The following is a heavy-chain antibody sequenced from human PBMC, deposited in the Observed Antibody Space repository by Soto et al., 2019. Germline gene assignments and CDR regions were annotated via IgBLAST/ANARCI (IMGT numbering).Heavy chain of an antibody. J-gene: IGHJ6*02. Sequence: QVQLVESGGGVVQPGRSLRLSCAASGFIFNTYGMHWVRQAPGKGLEWLAVMSYDGTKESYADSVKGRFTISRDNSKNTLFLQMNSLRVEDTAVYYCAKDRVPYFYDYGMDVWGQGPTVTVSS. V-gene: IGHV3-30*18. CDR3: AKDRVPYFYDYGMDV. CDR2: MSYDGTKE. CDR1: GFIFNTYG.